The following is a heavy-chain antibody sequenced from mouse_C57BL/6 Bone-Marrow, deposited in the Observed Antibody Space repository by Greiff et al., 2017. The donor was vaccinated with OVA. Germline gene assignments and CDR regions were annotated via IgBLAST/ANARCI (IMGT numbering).Heavy chain of an antibody. CDR3: TREDYYDYDVLFDY. V-gene: IGHV5-9-1*02. CDR2: ISSGGDYI. D-gene: IGHD2-4*01. CDR1: GFTFSSYA. J-gene: IGHJ2*01. Sequence: EVQLKESGEGLVKPGGSLKLSCAASGFTFSSYAMSWVRQTPEKRLEWVAYISSGGDYIYYADTVKGRFTISRDNARNTLYLQMSSLKSEDTAMYYCTREDYYDYDVLFDYWGQGTTLTVSS.